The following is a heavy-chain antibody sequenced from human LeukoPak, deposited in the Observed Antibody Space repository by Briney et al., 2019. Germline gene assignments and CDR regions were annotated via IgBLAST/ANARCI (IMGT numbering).Heavy chain of an antibody. CDR1: GFTFSSSG. D-gene: IGHD5-12*01. V-gene: IGHV3-30*02. CDR2: ISYDGSNR. Sequence: PGGSLRLSCAASGFTFSSSGMHWVRQAPGKGLEWVAFISYDGSNRYYADSVKGRFTTSRDNSKNTLYLQMNSLRAEHTAVYYCAKETRGSYSDYWGQGTLVTVSS. CDR3: AKETRGSYSDY. J-gene: IGHJ4*02.